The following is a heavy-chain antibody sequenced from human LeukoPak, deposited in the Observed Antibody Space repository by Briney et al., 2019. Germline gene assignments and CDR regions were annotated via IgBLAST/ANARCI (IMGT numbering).Heavy chain of an antibody. CDR3: AKRGHYSINWYHYFDY. J-gene: IGHJ4*02. Sequence: GRSLRLSCAASGFTFSSYGMHWVRQAPGKGLEWVAVIWYDGSNKYYADSVKGRFTISRDNSKNTLFLQMNSLRPDDTAVYYCAKRGHYSINWYHYFDYWGQGTLVTVSS. D-gene: IGHD6-13*01. CDR1: GFTFSSYG. CDR2: IWYDGSNK. V-gene: IGHV3-33*06.